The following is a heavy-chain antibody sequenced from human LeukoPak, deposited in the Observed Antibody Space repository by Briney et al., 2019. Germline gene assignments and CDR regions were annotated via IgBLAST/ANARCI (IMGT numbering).Heavy chain of an antibody. V-gene: IGHV4-34*01. J-gene: IGHJ3*02. CDR1: GFTFGDYA. D-gene: IGHD5-18*01. CDR2: INHSGST. Sequence: LRLSCTASGFTFGDYAMSWVRQAPGKGLEWIGEINHSGSTNYNPSLKSRVTISVDTSKNQFSLKLNSVTAADTAVYYCARGAPKEIQLWLRLRGVAFDIWGQGTMVTVSS. CDR3: ARGAPKEIQLWLRLRGVAFDI.